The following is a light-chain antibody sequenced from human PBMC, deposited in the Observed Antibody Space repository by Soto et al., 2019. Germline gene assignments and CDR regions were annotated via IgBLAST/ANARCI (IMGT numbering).Light chain of an antibody. J-gene: IGKJ1*01. CDR1: QSVSST. CDR2: GAS. V-gene: IGKV3-15*01. Sequence: NLSLSGGESASLSFRASQSVSSTLAWYQQKPGQAPRLLIYGASTRATGIPARFSGSGSGTDFTLSIIRMAAEAFAGYHCQQAERLPTFGEGTKVDIK. CDR3: QQAERLPT.